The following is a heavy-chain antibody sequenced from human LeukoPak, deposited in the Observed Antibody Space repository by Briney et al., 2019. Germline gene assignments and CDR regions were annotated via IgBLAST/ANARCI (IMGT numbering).Heavy chain of an antibody. Sequence: ASVKVSCKASGYTFTDYYMHWVRQAPGQGLEWMGWINPNSGGTNYAQKFQGRVTMTRDTSISTAYMELSRLRSDDTAVYYCAREQGGYDILTGYYLRYYYMDVWSKGTTVTISS. CDR1: GYTFTDYY. J-gene: IGHJ6*03. CDR3: AREQGGYDILTGYYLRYYYMDV. D-gene: IGHD3-9*01. V-gene: IGHV1-2*02. CDR2: INPNSGGT.